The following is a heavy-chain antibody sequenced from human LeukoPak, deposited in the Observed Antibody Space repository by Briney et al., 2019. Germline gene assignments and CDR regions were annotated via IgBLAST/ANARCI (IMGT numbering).Heavy chain of an antibody. D-gene: IGHD6-19*01. CDR3: ARAPAFKPGIAVAGTDC. V-gene: IGHV1-18*01. CDR1: GYTFTSYG. J-gene: IGHJ4*02. Sequence: ASVKVSCKASGYTFTSYGISWVRQAPGQGLEWMGWISAHNGNTKNAQKIQGRVTMTTDTSTSTAYMELRSLRSDDTAVYYCARAPAFKPGIAVAGTDCWGQGTLVTVSS. CDR2: ISAHNGNT.